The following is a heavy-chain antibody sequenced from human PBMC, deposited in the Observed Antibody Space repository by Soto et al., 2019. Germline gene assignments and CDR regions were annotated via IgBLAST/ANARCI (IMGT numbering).Heavy chain of an antibody. CDR1: GGPLSSYY. D-gene: IGHD3-22*01. CDR3: ARDPGYYDSSGYFDY. Sequence: KPSETLSPTCTVSGGPLSSYYLSWIRPPPGKGLEWIGYIYYSGSTNYNPSLKSRVTISVDTSKNQFSLKLSSVTAADTAVYYCARDPGYYDSSGYFDYWGQGTLVTVSS. CDR2: IYYSGST. V-gene: IGHV4-59*01. J-gene: IGHJ4*02.